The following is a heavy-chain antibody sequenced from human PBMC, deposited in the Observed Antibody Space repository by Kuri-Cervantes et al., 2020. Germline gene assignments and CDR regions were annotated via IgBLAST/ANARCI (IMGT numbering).Heavy chain of an antibody. CDR2: MNPNSGNT. V-gene: IGHV1-8*02. Sequence: ASVKVSCKASGYTFTGYYMHWVRQATGQGLEWMGWMNPNSGNTGYAQKFQGRVTMTRNTSISTAYMELSSLRSEDTAVYYCARGESWFDPWGQGTLVTVSS. CDR1: GYTFTGYY. J-gene: IGHJ5*02. CDR3: ARGESWFDP.